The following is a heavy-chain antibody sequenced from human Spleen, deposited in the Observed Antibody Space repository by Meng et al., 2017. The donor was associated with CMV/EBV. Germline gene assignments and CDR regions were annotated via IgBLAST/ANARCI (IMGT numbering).Heavy chain of an antibody. V-gene: IGHV3-23*01. CDR1: GFTFSSFA. J-gene: IGHJ6*02. Sequence: GESLKISCAASGFTFSSFAMSWVRQAPGKGLEWVSSITWSGGTTYADSVKGRLTTSRENSKNTLYLQMNSLRAEDTAIYFCAKDSTSDWFTSDYYGMDVWGQGTTVTVSS. CDR2: ITWSGGTT. D-gene: IGHD3-9*01. CDR3: AKDSTSDWFTSDYYGMDV.